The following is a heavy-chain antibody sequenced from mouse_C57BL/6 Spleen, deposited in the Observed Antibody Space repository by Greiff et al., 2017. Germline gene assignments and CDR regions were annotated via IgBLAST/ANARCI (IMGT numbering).Heavy chain of an antibody. CDR2: IYPSDSET. D-gene: IGHD1-1*02. CDR3: ARLWRFAY. CDR1: GYTFTSYW. V-gene: IGHV1-61*01. J-gene: IGHJ3*01. Sequence: VQLQQPGAELVRPGSSVKLSCKASGYTFTSYWMDWVKQRPGQGLEWIGNIYPSDSETHYNQKFKDKATLTVDKSSSTAYMQLSSLTSEDSAVYYCARLWRFAYWGQGTLVTVSA.